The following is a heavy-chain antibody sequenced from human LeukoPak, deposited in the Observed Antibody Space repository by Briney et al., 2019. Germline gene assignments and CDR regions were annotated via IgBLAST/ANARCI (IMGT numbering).Heavy chain of an antibody. J-gene: IGHJ5*02. D-gene: IGHD1/OR15-1a*01. CDR1: GFTFSSYA. CDR3: ARGNNNSPSWFDP. V-gene: IGHV3-30-3*01. Sequence: GGSLRLSCAASGFTFSSYAMHWVRQAPGEGLEWVAVISYDGSNKYYADSVKGRFTISRDNSKNTLYLQMNSLRAEDTAVYYCARGNNNSPSWFDPWGQGTLVTVS. CDR2: ISYDGSNK.